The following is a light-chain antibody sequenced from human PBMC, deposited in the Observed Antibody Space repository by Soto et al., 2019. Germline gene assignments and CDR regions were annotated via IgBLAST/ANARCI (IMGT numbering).Light chain of an antibody. CDR2: DAS. J-gene: IGKJ5*01. Sequence: AIQLTQSPSSLSASVGDRVTITCRASQGISSALAWYQQKPGKAPNLVIYDASTLESGVPSRFSGSGSGTDFTLTISSLQPEDFATYFCPPFKTYPITFGPGTRLELK. V-gene: IGKV1-13*02. CDR1: QGISSA. CDR3: PPFKTYPIT.